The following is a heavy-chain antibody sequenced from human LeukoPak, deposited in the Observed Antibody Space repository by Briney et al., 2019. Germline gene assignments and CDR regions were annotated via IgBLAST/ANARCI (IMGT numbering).Heavy chain of an antibody. CDR2: ISYDGSNK. CDR1: GFTFSSYG. J-gene: IGHJ5*02. Sequence: GGSLRLSCAASGFTFSSYGMHWVRQAPGKGLEWVAVISYDGSNKYYADSVKGRFTISRDNSKNTLYLQMNSLRAEDTAVYYCARDSDVVVTAINWFDPWGQGTLVTVSS. D-gene: IGHD2-21*02. V-gene: IGHV3-30*19. CDR3: ARDSDVVVTAINWFDP.